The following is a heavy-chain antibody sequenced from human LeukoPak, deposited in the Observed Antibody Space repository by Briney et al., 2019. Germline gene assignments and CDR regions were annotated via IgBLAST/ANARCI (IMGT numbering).Heavy chain of an antibody. Sequence: SVKVSCKASRGTFSSYAISWVRQAPGQGLEWMGRIIPILGIANYAQKFQGRVTITADKSTSTAYMELSSLRSEDTAVYYCARARDDYGDYKYDYYYGMDVWGQGTTVTVSS. J-gene: IGHJ6*02. CDR3: ARARDDYGDYKYDYYYGMDV. CDR1: RGTFSSYA. D-gene: IGHD4-17*01. V-gene: IGHV1-69*04. CDR2: IIPILGIA.